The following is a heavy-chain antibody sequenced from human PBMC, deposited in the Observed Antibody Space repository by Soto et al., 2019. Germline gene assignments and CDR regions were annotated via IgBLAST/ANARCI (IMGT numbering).Heavy chain of an antibody. J-gene: IGHJ4*02. CDR3: AKEAGAWYFDY. Sequence: QVQLVESGGGVVQPGRSLRVSCAAFGFTFSTYGMHWVRQAPGKGLEWVALISHDGSATYYRDSVKGRFTISRDNSKNTLCLQMNRLRAEDTAVYYCAKEAGAWYFDYWGQGTLVTVSS. CDR1: GFTFSTYG. V-gene: IGHV3-30*18. D-gene: IGHD4-17*01. CDR2: ISHDGSAT.